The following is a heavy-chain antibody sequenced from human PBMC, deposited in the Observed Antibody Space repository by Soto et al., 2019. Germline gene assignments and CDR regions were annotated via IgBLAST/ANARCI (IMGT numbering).Heavy chain of an antibody. V-gene: IGHV3-21*01. CDR3: VRDGDSSSWYTTDAFDI. Sequence: PGGSLRLSCAASGFTFSSYSMNWVRQAPGKGLEWVSSISSSSSYIYYADSVKGRFTISRDNAKNSLYLQMNSLRAEDTAVYYCVRDGDSSSWYTTDAFDIWGQGTMVTVSS. CDR2: ISSSSSYI. J-gene: IGHJ3*02. D-gene: IGHD6-13*01. CDR1: GFTFSSYS.